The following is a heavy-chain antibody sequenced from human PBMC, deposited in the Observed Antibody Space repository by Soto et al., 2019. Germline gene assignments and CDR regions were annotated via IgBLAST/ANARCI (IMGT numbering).Heavy chain of an antibody. CDR2: IYYSGST. D-gene: IGHD2-15*01. J-gene: IGHJ4*02. CDR1: GGSISSSSYY. Sequence: QLQLQESGPGLVKPSETLSLTCTVSGGSISSSSYYWGWIRQPPGKGLEWIGSIYYSGSTYYNPSLKSRVTISVDTSKNQFSLKLSSVTAAETAVYYCATLGSCSGGSCYYFDYWGQGTLVTVSS. V-gene: IGHV4-39*01. CDR3: ATLGSCSGGSCYYFDY.